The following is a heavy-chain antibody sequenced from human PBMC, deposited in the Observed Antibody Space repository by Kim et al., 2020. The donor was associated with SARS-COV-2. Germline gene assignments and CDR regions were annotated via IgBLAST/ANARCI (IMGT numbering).Heavy chain of an antibody. CDR1: GFSFSTYA. CDR3: ARNGHIGSSPPMYFDY. V-gene: IGHV3-30*04. D-gene: IGHD2-21*01. Sequence: GGSLRLSCAASGFSFSTYAMHWVRQAPGKGLEWVAVISYDGSTKYYADSVKGRFTISRDNSKNTLYLQMNSLRADDTAVYYCARNGHIGSSPPMYFDYWGQGTLVTVSS. CDR2: ISYDGSTK. J-gene: IGHJ4*02.